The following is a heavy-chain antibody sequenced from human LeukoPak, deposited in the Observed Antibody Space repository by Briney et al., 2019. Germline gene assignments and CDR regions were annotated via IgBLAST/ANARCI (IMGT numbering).Heavy chain of an antibody. CDR2: INHSGST. CDR3: ARGSTYYESSGQVPFDY. Sequence: PSETLSLTCAVYGGSFSGYYWSWIRQPPGKGLEWIGEINHSGSTNYNPSLKSRVTISVDTSENQFSLKLSSVTAADTAVYYCARGSTYYESSGQVPFDYWGQGTLVTVSS. V-gene: IGHV4-34*01. CDR1: GGSFSGYY. J-gene: IGHJ4*02. D-gene: IGHD3-22*01.